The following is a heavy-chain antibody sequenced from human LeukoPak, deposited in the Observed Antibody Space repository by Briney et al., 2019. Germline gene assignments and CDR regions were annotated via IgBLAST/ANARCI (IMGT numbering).Heavy chain of an antibody. CDR2: IYRGGDT. J-gene: IGHJ4*01. V-gene: IGHV3-53*01. Sequence: TGGSLRLSCAASGFTVSSYYMSWLRQAPDKRLEWVSVIYRGGDTYYRDSVKGRFTISRDTSKNTLYLQMNSLRVEDTAVYFCARSLDSSGSHPKNYLDYWGHGTLVTVSS. CDR3: ARSLDSSGSHPKNYLDY. D-gene: IGHD6-19*01. CDR1: GFTVSSYY.